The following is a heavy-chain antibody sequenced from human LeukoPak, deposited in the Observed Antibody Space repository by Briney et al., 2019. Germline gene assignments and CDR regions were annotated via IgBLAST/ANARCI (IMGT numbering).Heavy chain of an antibody. CDR3: ARNENSGWGYFDY. CDR1: GFTFITYS. V-gene: IGHV3-21*04. Sequence: PGGSLRLSCTASGFTFITYSMNWVRQAPGKGLEWVSSISSSNSFIYYADSVKGRFTISRDNAKNSLYLQMNSLRAEDTAVYYCARNENSGWGYFDYWGQGTLVTVSS. D-gene: IGHD5-12*01. J-gene: IGHJ4*02. CDR2: ISSSNSFI.